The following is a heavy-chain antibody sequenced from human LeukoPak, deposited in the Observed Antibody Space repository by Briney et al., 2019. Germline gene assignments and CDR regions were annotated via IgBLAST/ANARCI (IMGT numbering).Heavy chain of an antibody. CDR2: ISGSGGST. CDR3: AIDDIKWRSAIYYCDY. V-gene: IGHV3-23*01. D-gene: IGHD2-15*01. J-gene: IGHJ4*02. CDR1: GCTFSSYA. Sequence: PGASLRLSCAASGCTFSSYAMSWVRQAPGKGLEGVSAISGSGGSTYYADSVKGRFTISRDNSKNTLYLQMNSRRAQDTAVYYCAIDDIKWRSAIYYCDYWGQGTLVTVSS.